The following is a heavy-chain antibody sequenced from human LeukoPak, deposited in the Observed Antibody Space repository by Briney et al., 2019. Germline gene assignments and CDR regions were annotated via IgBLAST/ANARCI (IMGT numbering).Heavy chain of an antibody. CDR1: GFTFSTYA. Sequence: PGGSLRLSCSASGFTFSTYAMHWVRQAPGKGLEYVSSVSSNVYSTHYADSVKGRFAISRDNSKNTLYLQMSSLRTEDTAVYYCVKDSKSSGWYGPPNFDYWGQGTLVTVSS. D-gene: IGHD6-19*01. CDR2: VSSNVYST. J-gene: IGHJ4*02. CDR3: VKDSKSSGWYGPPNFDY. V-gene: IGHV3-64D*09.